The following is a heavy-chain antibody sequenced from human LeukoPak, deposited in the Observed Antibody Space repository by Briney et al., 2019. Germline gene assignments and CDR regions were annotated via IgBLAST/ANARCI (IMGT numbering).Heavy chain of an antibody. J-gene: IGHJ6*03. Sequence: GGSLRLSCAASGFTVSSNYMSWVRQAPGKGLEWVSVIYSGGSTHYADSVKGRFTISRDNAQNSLYLQMNSLRVEDTAVYYCARDFGVSGAYYYYMDVWGKGTTVTISS. CDR1: GFTVSSNY. V-gene: IGHV3-53*01. CDR3: ARDFGVSGAYYYYMDV. D-gene: IGHD3-16*01. CDR2: IYSGGST.